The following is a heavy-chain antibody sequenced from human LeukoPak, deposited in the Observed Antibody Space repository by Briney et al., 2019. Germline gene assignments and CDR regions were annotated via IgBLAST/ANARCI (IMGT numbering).Heavy chain of an antibody. J-gene: IGHJ5*02. V-gene: IGHV4-59*08. Sequence: PSETLSLTCTVSGGSIGTYYWTWIRQPPGKGLEWIGYIHYSGSTNYNPSLKSRATISVDTSKAHFSLKLSSATATDTAAYYCARHDPGWFDTWGQGTLVTVSS. CDR3: ARHDPGWFDT. CDR2: IHYSGST. D-gene: IGHD7-27*01. CDR1: GGSIGTYY.